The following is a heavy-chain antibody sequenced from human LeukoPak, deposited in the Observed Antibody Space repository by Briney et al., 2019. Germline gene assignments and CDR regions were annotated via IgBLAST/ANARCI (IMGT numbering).Heavy chain of an antibody. J-gene: IGHJ4*02. CDR1: GGSISSSSYY. Sequence: SETLSLTCTVSGGSISSSSYYWGWIRQPPGKGLEWIGGIYYSGSTHYNPSLKSRVTISVDTSKNQLSLKLSSVTAADTAVYYCARRRRYSYGPDYWGQGTLVTVSS. CDR3: ARRRRYSYGPDY. CDR2: IYYSGST. V-gene: IGHV4-39*01. D-gene: IGHD5-18*01.